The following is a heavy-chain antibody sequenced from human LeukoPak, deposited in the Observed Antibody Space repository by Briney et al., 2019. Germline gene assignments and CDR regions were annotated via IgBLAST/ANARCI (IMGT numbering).Heavy chain of an antibody. Sequence: GGSLSLSCAASGCTFSSYEMNWVRQAPGQGLEWVSYISSSGTTIYYADSVKGRFTISRDNAKNSLYLQMNSLRAEDTAVYYCARVGVVVAATGNLWFDPWGQGTLVTVSS. V-gene: IGHV3-48*03. CDR3: ARVGVVVAATGNLWFDP. CDR2: ISSSGTTI. CDR1: GCTFSSYE. D-gene: IGHD2-15*01. J-gene: IGHJ5*02.